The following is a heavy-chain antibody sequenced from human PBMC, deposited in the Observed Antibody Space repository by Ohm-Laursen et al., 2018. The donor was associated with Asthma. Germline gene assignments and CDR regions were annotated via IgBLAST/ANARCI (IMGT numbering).Heavy chain of an antibody. D-gene: IGHD2-21*02. CDR1: GFTFSDYA. CDR3: AKDVFAGPNVVVVTAADC. V-gene: IGHV3-23*01. CDR2: VSANSGKT. J-gene: IGHJ4*02. Sequence: SLRLSCAASGFTFSDYALTWVRQAPGKGLEWVAGVSANSGKTRYADSVKGRFTISRDNPKNILYLQMNSLRADGTAVYFCAKDVFAGPNVVVVTAADCWGQGTLVTVSA.